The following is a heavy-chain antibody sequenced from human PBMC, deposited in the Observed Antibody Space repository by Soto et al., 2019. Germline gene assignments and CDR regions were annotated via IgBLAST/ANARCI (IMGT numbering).Heavy chain of an antibody. J-gene: IGHJ5*02. D-gene: IGHD3-3*01. CDR1: GFTFSSYA. CDR3: AKSGVVILSRKNWFDP. Sequence: GGSLRLSCAASGFTFSSYAMSWVRQAPGKGLEWVSVISGSGGSTYYADSVKGRFTISRDNSKNTLYLQMNSLRAEDTAVYYCAKSGVVILSRKNWFDPWGQGTLVTVSS. CDR2: ISGSGGST. V-gene: IGHV3-23*01.